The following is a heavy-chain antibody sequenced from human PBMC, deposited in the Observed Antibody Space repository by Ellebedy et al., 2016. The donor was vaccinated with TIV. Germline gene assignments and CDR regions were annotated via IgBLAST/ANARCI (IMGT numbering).Heavy chain of an antibody. V-gene: IGHV3-30*02. CDR2: IWYDGSNK. J-gene: IGHJ3*02. Sequence: GESLKISCTTSGFTFSSYAMHSVRQAPGKGLAWVAVIWYDGSNKYYADSVKGRFTISRDNSKNTLYLQMNSLRAEDTAVYYCAKDLEPYDSSGYPHDAFDIWGQGTMVTVSS. CDR3: AKDLEPYDSSGYPHDAFDI. D-gene: IGHD3-22*01. CDR1: GFTFSSYA.